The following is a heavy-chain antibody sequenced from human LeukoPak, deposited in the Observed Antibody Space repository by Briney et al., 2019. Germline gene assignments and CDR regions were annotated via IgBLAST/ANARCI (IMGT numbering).Heavy chain of an antibody. V-gene: IGHV3-23*01. CDR3: AKTVERGWIRVSFDY. CDR1: GFTFSSYA. D-gene: IGHD5-12*01. J-gene: IGHJ4*02. CDR2: ISGSGGST. Sequence: PGGSLGLSCAASGFTFSSYAMSWVRRAPGKGLEWVSAISGSGGSTYYADSVKGRFTISRDNSKNTLYLQMNSLRAEDTAVYYCAKTVERGWIRVSFDYWGQGTLVTVSS.